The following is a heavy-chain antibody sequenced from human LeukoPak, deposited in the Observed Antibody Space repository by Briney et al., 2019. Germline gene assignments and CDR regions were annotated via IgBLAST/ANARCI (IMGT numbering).Heavy chain of an antibody. CDR1: GSTFSSNG. CDR2: IPYDGSNN. V-gene: IGHV3-30*02. Sequence: PGGSLRLSCAASGSTFSSNGIYWVRQAPGKGREWVAFIPYDGSNNYYVDSVKGRFTISRDTSKNTLYLQMIRLRAEDTAVYYCAKESSASYYFDYWGQGTLVTVSS. J-gene: IGHJ4*02. D-gene: IGHD3-10*01. CDR3: AKESSASYYFDY.